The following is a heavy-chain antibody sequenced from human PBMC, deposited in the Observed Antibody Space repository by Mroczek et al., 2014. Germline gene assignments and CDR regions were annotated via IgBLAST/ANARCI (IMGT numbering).Heavy chain of an antibody. Sequence: QVQLQQSGPGLVKPSETLSLTCTVSGGSISSYYWSWIRQPAGKGLEWIGRIYTSGSTNYNPSLKSRVTMSVDTSKNQFSLKLSSVTAADTAVYYCARVSRCSSTSCYTYYYYYMDVWGKGDHGHRLL. CDR1: GGSISSYY. CDR3: ARVSRCSSTSCYTYYYYYMDV. CDR2: IYTSGST. V-gene: IGHV4-4*07. J-gene: IGHJ6*03. D-gene: IGHD2-2*02.